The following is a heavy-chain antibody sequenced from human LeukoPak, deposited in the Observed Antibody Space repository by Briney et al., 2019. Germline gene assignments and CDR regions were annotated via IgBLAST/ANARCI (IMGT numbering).Heavy chain of an antibody. CDR2: INGDGANT. D-gene: IGHD5-18*01. CDR1: GFIFSSYW. CDR3: VRDRIKNGYDAFDI. V-gene: IGHV3-74*01. J-gene: IGHJ3*02. Sequence: GGSLRLSCAASGFIFSSYWMYWVRQAPGKGLVWVSRINGDGANTAYADSVQGRFTISRDNAKNTLYLQMSSLRAEGTALYYCVRDRIKNGYDAFDIWGQGTMVTVSS.